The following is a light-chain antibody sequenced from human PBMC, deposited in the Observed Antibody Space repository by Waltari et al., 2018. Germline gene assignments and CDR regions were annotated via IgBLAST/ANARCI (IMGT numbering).Light chain of an antibody. CDR2: AAS. J-gene: IGKJ2*01. V-gene: IGKV1-9*01. CDR3: QQLNSNPSMPSMYT. CDR1: QRISSF. Sequence: DIQLPQSPSFLSASVGDSVTITCRSSQRISSFLAWYQQKPGTAPKLLIYAASTLKSGVPSRFSGSGSGTEFTLTINSLQSEDFATYYCQQLNSNPSMPSMYTLGQGTKLEIK.